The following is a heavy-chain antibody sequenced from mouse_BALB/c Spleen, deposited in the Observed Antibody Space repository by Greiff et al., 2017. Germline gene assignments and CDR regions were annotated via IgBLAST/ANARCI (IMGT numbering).Heavy chain of an antibody. CDR1: GYTFTDYE. CDR3: TRGAATVAY. V-gene: IGHV1-15*01. D-gene: IGHD1-2*01. CDR2: IDPETGGT. J-gene: IGHJ3*01. Sequence: SGAELVRPGASVTLSCKASGYTFTDYEMHWVKQTPVHGLEWIGAIDPETGGTAYNQKFKGKATLTADKSSSTAYMELRSLTSEDSAVYYCTRGAATVAYWGQGTLVTVSA.